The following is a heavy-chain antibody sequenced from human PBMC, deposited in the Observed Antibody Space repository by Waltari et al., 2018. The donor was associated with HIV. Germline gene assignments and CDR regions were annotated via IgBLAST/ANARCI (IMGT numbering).Heavy chain of an antibody. Sequence: QVQLVQSGAAVQKPRSSVKVSCKASGYTFTSYYMHWRPQAPGSGIEWMGIINPSGGSTSYAQKFQGRVTMTRDTSTSTVYMELSSLRSEDTAVYYCARVGPTMVRGVNWDYFDYWGQGTLVTVSS. CDR3: ARVGPTMVRGVNWDYFDY. CDR2: INPSGGST. D-gene: IGHD3-10*01. V-gene: IGHV1-46*01. CDR1: GYTFTSYY. J-gene: IGHJ4*02.